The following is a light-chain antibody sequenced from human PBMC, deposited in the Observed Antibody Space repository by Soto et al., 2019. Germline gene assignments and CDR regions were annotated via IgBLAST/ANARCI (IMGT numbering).Light chain of an antibody. Sequence: IQMTQSPSSLSASVGDRVIITCRTDHSINNYLNWYQQRPGKVPKLLIYSASTLQSGVPSRFSGSGYGRVFTLTINSLQPEDCATYYCQRSYSTLGTFGRGTRVEI. CDR3: QRSYSTLGT. CDR2: SAS. CDR1: HSINNY. J-gene: IGKJ2*01. V-gene: IGKV1-39*01.